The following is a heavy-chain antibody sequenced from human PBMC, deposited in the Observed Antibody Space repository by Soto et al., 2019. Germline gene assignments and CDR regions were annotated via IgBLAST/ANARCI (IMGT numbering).Heavy chain of an antibody. V-gene: IGHV4-38-2*01. D-gene: IGHD3-10*01. CDR3: ERQGYGSGPNWFWS. CDR1: DYSISNGYY. Sequence: SETLSLTCAVSDYSISNGYYWGWIRQPPGKGLEWIGSIYYSGNTYYNPSLKSRVTISVDTSKHQFSLKLNSVTAAHTAVYYCERQGYGSGPNWFWSLGRGTRSIFSS. J-gene: IGHJ5*01. CDR2: IYYSGNT.